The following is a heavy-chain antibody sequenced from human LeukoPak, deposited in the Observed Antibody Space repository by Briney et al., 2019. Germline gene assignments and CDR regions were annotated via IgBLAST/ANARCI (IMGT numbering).Heavy chain of an antibody. CDR1: AFIFSTYE. Sequence: GGSLRLSCAASAFIFSTYEMNWVRQAPGKGLEWVSYISSSDSTIYYADSVKGRFTISRDNAKNSMYLQMNSLRAEDTAVYYCARDHLWFGQNNGMDVWGKGTTVTVSS. V-gene: IGHV3-48*03. CDR2: ISSSDSTI. CDR3: ARDHLWFGQNNGMDV. D-gene: IGHD3-10*01. J-gene: IGHJ6*04.